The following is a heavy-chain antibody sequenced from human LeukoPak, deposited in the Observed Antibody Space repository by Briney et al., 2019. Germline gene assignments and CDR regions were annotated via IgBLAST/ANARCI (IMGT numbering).Heavy chain of an antibody. CDR2: ISSSSSYI. CDR1: GFTFSSYS. CDR3: ARGDRDLYCSSTSCYPVL. Sequence: TGGSLRLSCVASGFTFSSYSMNWVRQAPGKGLAWVSSISSSSSYIYYADSVKGRFTISRDNAKNSLYLQMNSLRAEDTAVYYCARGDRDLYCSSTSCYPVLGGQGTLVTVSS. D-gene: IGHD2-2*01. V-gene: IGHV3-21*01. J-gene: IGHJ4*02.